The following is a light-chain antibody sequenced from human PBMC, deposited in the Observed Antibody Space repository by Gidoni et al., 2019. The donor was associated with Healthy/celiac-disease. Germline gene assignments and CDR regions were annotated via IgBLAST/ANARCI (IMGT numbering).Light chain of an antibody. CDR2: GAA. J-gene: IGKJ3*01. CDR1: QRVSSN. CDR3: QQYNYWPSFT. V-gene: IGKV3-15*01. Sequence: EIVVTQSPATLSVSPGERATLSCRASQRVSSNLAWCQQNTGQAPRLLIYGAATRATGSPARFSGSGSGTEFTLTISSLQSEDFAVYYCQQYNYWPSFTFGPGTKVDIK.